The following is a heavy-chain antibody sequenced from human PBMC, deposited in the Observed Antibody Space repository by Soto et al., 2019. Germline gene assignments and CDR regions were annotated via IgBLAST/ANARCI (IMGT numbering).Heavy chain of an antibody. Sequence: QVQLVQSGAEVKKPGASVKVSCKASGYTFTSYGISWVRQAPGQGLEWMGWISAYNGNTNYAQKLQGRVTMTTDTSTRTAYMELRSLRSDDTAVYYCAREGDYDILTGYYIIHYYYGMDVWGQGTTVTVSS. D-gene: IGHD3-9*01. J-gene: IGHJ6*02. CDR3: AREGDYDILTGYYIIHYYYGMDV. CDR2: ISAYNGNT. CDR1: GYTFTSYG. V-gene: IGHV1-18*01.